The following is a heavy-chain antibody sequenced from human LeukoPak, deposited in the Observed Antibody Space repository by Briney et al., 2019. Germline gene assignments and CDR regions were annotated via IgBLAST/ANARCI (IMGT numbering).Heavy chain of an antibody. V-gene: IGHV4-38-2*02. CDR3: ARDWPRLRWSLDY. D-gene: IGHD4-23*01. CDR2: IYHSGST. Sequence: SETLSLTCTVSGYSISSGYYWGWIRQPPGKGLEWIGSIYHSGSTYYNPSLKSRVTMSVDTSKNQFSLKLSSVTAADTAVYYCARDWPRLRWSLDYWGQGTLVTVSS. J-gene: IGHJ4*02. CDR1: GYSISSGYY.